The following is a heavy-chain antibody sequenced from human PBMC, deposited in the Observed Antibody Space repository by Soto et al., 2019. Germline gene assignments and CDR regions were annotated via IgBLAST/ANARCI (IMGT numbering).Heavy chain of an antibody. J-gene: IGHJ4*02. CDR1: GFSFSNFD. CDR3: AYRTGFDY. Sequence: EVQLLESGVGSVQPGGSLRLSCAASGFSFSNFDMSWVRQAPGKGLEWVSTISPGGWRTSYADSVEGRLTISGDNAKNMLYLHMDSLRAEDADLYYCAYRTGFDYWVQGTLVIVS. D-gene: IGHD1-1*01. CDR2: ISPGGWRT. V-gene: IGHV3-23*01.